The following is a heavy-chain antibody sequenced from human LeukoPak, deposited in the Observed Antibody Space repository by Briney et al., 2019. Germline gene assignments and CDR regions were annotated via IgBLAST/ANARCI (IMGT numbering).Heavy chain of an antibody. Sequence: GGSLRLSCAASGFTFSNAWMSWVRQAPGKGLEWVGRITSKTDGGTTDYAAPVKGRFTISRDDSKNTLYLQMNSLKTEDTAVYYCTTARRYDFWSGYYKSEGFDYWGQGTLVTVSS. CDR3: TTARRYDFWSGYYKSEGFDY. CDR2: ITSKTDGGTT. V-gene: IGHV3-15*01. CDR1: GFTFSNAW. D-gene: IGHD3-3*01. J-gene: IGHJ4*02.